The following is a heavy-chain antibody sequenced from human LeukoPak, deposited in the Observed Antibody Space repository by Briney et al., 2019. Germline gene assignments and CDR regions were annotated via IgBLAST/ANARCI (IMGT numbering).Heavy chain of an antibody. V-gene: IGHV3-23*01. Sequence: GGSLRLSCAVSRFAFTTYAMTWVRQAPGQGLEYVSTISSNGADTYYADSVKGRFTISRDNSKNTLYLQMNSLGAEDTAVYYCAKDAVGLAATTGASFDYWGQGTLATVSS. CDR3: AKDAVGLAATTGASFDY. D-gene: IGHD1-26*01. J-gene: IGHJ4*02. CDR2: ISSNGADT. CDR1: RFAFTTYA.